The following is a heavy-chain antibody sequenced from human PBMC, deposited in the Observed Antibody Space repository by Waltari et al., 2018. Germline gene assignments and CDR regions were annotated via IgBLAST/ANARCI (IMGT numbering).Heavy chain of an antibody. D-gene: IGHD2-8*01. CDR2: IYSGSST. V-gene: IGHV3-53*01. J-gene: IGHJ6*02. CDR3: ARDRMVPYYYYYGMDV. CDR1: GFTVSSHS. Sequence: EVQLVESGGGLIQPGGSLRLSCAASGFTVSSHSMGWVRQAPGKGVEWVSVIYSGSSTYYADSVKGRFTISRDNSKNTLYLQMNSLRAEDTAVYYCARDRMVPYYYYYGMDVWGQGTTVTVSS.